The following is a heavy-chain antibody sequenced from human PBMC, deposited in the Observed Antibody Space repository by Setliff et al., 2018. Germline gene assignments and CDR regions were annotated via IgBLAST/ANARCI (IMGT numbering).Heavy chain of an antibody. Sequence: ASVKVSCKASGYTFTAYYIHWVRQAPGQGLEWMGWINPNAGNINYIQKFQGRVTMTRDTSISTAYMELSSLGSEDTAVYYCVREGVDTRSSTDYRYYMDVWGKGTTVTVSS. CDR1: GYTFTAYY. V-gene: IGHV1-2*02. J-gene: IGHJ6*03. CDR3: VREGVDTRSSTDYRYYMDV. CDR2: INPNAGNI. D-gene: IGHD5-18*01.